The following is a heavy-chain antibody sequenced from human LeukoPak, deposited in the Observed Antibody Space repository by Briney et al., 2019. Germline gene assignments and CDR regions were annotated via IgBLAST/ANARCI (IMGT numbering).Heavy chain of an antibody. J-gene: IGHJ4*02. Sequence: SETLSLTCAVYGGSFSGYYWSWIRQPPGKGLEWIGEINHSGSTNYNPSLKSRVTISVDTSKNQFSLKLSSVTAADTAVYYCARGPHYGGNPYFDYWGQETLVTVSS. V-gene: IGHV4-34*01. CDR3: ARGPHYGGNPYFDY. CDR2: INHSGST. D-gene: IGHD4-23*01. CDR1: GGSFSGYY.